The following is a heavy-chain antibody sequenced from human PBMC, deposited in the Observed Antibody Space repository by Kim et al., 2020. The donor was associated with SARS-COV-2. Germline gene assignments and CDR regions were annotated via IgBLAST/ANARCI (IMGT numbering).Heavy chain of an antibody. V-gene: IGHV3-30*04. D-gene: IGHD3-10*01. CDR1: GFTFNNYA. J-gene: IGHJ4*02. CDR2: ISSGGINE. Sequence: GGSLRLSCAASGFTFNNYAMHWVRQAPGKGLEWVTVISSGGINEYFADSVKGRFTISRDTSKNTMYLQMDSLRLDDTAVYYCARGQLGSGTLYDSLFDFWGQGTLVTVST. CDR3: ARGQLGSGTLYDSLFDF.